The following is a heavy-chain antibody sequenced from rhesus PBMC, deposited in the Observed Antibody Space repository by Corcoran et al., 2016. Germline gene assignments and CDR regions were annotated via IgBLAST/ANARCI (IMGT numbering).Heavy chain of an antibody. V-gene: IGHV4-65*02. CDR2: IGGNSGDT. CDR3: ARQSVDTAGTTNFDF. CDR1: GYSIRSNNW. J-gene: IGHJ4*01. Sequence: QVQLQESGPGLVKPSETLSLTCVVSGYSIRSNNWWSWIRQIPGKAMEWIGNIGGNSGDTYYNPSLQSRVTISKDTSKNQLSLKLNAMTAADTAIYYCARQSVDTAGTTNFDFWGQGVLVTVSS. D-gene: IGHD1-14*01.